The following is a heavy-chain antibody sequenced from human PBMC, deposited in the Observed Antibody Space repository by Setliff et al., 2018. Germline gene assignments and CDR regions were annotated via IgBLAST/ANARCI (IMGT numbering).Heavy chain of an antibody. D-gene: IGHD4-4*01. V-gene: IGHV3-48*01. Sequence: GGSLRLSCAASGFTFSSYSMNWVRQAPGKGLEWVSYISSSSSTIYYADSVKGRFTISRDNAKNSLYLQMNSLRAEDTAVYYCARRHDYSNYWGQGTLVTVSS. CDR1: GFTFSSYS. CDR3: ARRHDYSNY. J-gene: IGHJ4*02. CDR2: ISSSSSTI.